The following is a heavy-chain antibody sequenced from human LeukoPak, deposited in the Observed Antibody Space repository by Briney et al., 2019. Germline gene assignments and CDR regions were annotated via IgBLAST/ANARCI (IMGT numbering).Heavy chain of an antibody. D-gene: IGHD2-15*01. J-gene: IGHJ5*02. CDR2: IYYSGST. CDR1: GGSISSGGYY. V-gene: IGHV4-31*03. Sequence: PSETLSLTCTVSGGSISSGGYYWSWIRQHPGKGLEWIGYIYYSGSTYYNPSLKSRITISVDTSKNHFSLKLSSVTAADTAVYYCARVGRYCSGGSCYSGSFDPWGQGTLVTVSS. CDR3: ARVGRYCSGGSCYSGSFDP.